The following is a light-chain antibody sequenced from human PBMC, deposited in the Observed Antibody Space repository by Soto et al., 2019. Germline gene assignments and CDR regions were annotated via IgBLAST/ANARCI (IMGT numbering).Light chain of an antibody. V-gene: IGKV4-1*01. Sequence: VLTQSPSSLAVSLGERATVNCRSSQSVLDNSTNKSYLAWYQKKPGHPPKLLVHWASVREAGVPDRFSGGVSGTDCSLTISSLQAEDVALDYCHQYYTTPQTFGQGTQREIK. CDR3: HQYYTTPQT. CDR1: QSVLDNSTNKSY. J-gene: IGKJ2*01. CDR2: WAS.